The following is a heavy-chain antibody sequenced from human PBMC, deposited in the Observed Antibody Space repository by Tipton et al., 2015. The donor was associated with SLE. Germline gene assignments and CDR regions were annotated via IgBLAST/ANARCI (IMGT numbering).Heavy chain of an antibody. V-gene: IGHV4-28*02. CDR1: VYSISSSHW. D-gene: IGHD4-17*01. Sequence: TLSLTCNVSVYSISSSHWWGWIRQPPGKGLEWIGHIYYGGTIYYNPSLKSRVTMSIDTSKNQFSLKLSPVTDVDTAVYYCATGRSFDIWGQGTMVTVSS. J-gene: IGHJ3*02. CDR3: ATGRSFDI. CDR2: IYYGGTI.